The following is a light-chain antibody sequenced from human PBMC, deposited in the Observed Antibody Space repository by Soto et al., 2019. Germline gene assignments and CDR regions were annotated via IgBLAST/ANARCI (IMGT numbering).Light chain of an antibody. V-gene: IGKV3-11*01. J-gene: IGKJ4*01. Sequence: SVLTQSPATLSLSPGERATFSCRASQSVSSDLVWYQQKPGHAPRLLIYDASNRATGIPARFSGSGSGTDFTLTISSLEPEDFAVYYCQQRSNWPPLTFGGGTKVDIK. CDR3: QQRSNWPPLT. CDR2: DAS. CDR1: QSVSSD.